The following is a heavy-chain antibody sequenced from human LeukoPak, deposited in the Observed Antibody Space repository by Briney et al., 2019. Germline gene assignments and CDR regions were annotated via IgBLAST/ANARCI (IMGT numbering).Heavy chain of an antibody. CDR1: GFTFSSYG. V-gene: IGHV3-33*01. J-gene: IGHJ4*02. D-gene: IGHD2-2*02. CDR2: IWYDGGNK. CDR3: ARGPSVVPAAITY. Sequence: PGRSLRLSCAASGFTFSSYGMHWVRQAPGKGLEWVAVIWYDGGNKYYADSVKGRFTISRDNSKNTLYLQMNSLRAEDTAVYYCARGPSVVPAAITYWGQGTLVTVSS.